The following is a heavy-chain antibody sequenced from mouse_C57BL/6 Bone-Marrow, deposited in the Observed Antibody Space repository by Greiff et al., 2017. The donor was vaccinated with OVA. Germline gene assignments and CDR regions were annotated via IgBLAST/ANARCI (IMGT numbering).Heavy chain of an antibody. V-gene: IGHV1-15*01. J-gene: IGHJ3*01. CDR3: ARAPPGFAY. CDR1: GYTFTDYE. CDR2: IDPETGGT. Sequence: VQLVESGAELVRPGASVTLSCKASGYTFTDYEMHWVKQTPVHGLEWIGAIDPETGGTAYNQKFKGKAILTADKSSSTAYMALRSLTSEDSAVYYCARAPPGFAYWGQGTLVTVSA.